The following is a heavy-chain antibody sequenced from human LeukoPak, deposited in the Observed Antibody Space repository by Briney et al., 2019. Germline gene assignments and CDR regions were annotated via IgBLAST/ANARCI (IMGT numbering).Heavy chain of an antibody. D-gene: IGHD3-16*01. CDR3: ARANDPYDYVWGSYINWFDP. CDR1: GGSISSYY. CDR2: IYYSGST. Sequence: SETLSLTCTVSGGSISSYYWGWIRQPPGKGLEWLGSIYYSGSTYYNPSLKSRVTISVDTSKNQFSLKLSSVTAADTAVYYCARANDPYDYVWGSYINWFDPWGQGTLVTVSS. J-gene: IGHJ5*02. V-gene: IGHV4-39*07.